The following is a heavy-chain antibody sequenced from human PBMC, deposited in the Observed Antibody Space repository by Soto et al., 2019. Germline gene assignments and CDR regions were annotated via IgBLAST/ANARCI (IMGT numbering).Heavy chain of an antibody. CDR2: ISWNRGTI. D-gene: IGHD4-4*01. Sequence: EVQLVESGGGLEQRGRSLRLSCAASGFSFENYAMHWVRQAPGKGLEWVSGISWNRGTIGYADSVKGRFTISRDNAKNSLYLQMNSLRAEDTALYFCAKDKLNSNYEYYFDDWGQGTLATVSS. V-gene: IGHV3-9*01. J-gene: IGHJ4*02. CDR3: AKDKLNSNYEYYFDD. CDR1: GFSFENYA.